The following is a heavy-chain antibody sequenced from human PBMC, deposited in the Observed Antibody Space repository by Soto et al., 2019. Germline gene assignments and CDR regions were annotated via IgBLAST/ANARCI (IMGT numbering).Heavy chain of an antibody. Sequence: SETLSLTCAVLGGSISSGGYSWSWIRQPPGKGLEWIGYIYHSGSTYYNPSLKSRVTISVDRSKNQFSLKLSSVTAADTAVYYCAREARGYCTNGVCYGHFDYWGQGTLVTVSS. CDR1: GGSISSGGYS. J-gene: IGHJ4*02. D-gene: IGHD2-8*01. CDR3: AREARGYCTNGVCYGHFDY. CDR2: IYHSGST. V-gene: IGHV4-30-2*01.